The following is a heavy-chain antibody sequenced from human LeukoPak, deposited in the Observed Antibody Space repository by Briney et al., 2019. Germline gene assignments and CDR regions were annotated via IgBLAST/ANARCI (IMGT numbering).Heavy chain of an antibody. D-gene: IGHD6-19*01. J-gene: IGHJ4*02. CDR2: ISSSRSYI. V-gene: IGHV3-21*01. Sequence: PGGSLRLSCAASGFTFSSYSMNWVRQAPGKGLEWVSSISSSRSYIYYADSVKGRFTISRDNAKTSLYLQMNSLRAEDTAVYYCAKKGYGFGWRDSYYFDYWGQGTLVTVSS. CDR3: AKKGYGFGWRDSYYFDY. CDR1: GFTFSSYS.